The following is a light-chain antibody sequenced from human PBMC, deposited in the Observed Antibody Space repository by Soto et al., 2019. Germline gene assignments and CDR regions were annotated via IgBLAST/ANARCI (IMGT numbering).Light chain of an antibody. Sequence: EIVLTQSPGTLCLSPGERATLSCRASQSVSSSYLAWYQRKPGQAPRLLIYGASSRATGIPDRFSGSGSGTDFTLTISRLEPEDFAVYYCQQYGSSGTFGQGTKVDI. J-gene: IGKJ1*01. CDR1: QSVSSSY. CDR2: GAS. V-gene: IGKV3-20*01. CDR3: QQYGSSGT.